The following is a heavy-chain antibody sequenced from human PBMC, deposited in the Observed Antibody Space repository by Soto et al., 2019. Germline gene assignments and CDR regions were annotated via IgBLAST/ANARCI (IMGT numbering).Heavy chain of an antibody. V-gene: IGHV1-18*01. CDR1: GYTFTSYG. J-gene: IGHJ4*02. CDR2: ISPYNGNT. Sequence: ASVKVSCKASGYTFTSYGISWVRQAPGQGLEWMGWISPYNGNTLYAQKFQGRVTMTRDTSTSTVHMELSSLRSEDTAVYYCARADYGVSWGQGTLVTVSS. CDR3: ARADYGVS. D-gene: IGHD4-17*01.